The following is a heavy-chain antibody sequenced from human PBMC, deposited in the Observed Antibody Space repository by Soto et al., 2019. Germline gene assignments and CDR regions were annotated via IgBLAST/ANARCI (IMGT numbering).Heavy chain of an antibody. J-gene: IGHJ5*02. CDR1: GLSITDSEMG. V-gene: IGHV2-26*01. Sequence: QVTLKESGPVLVKPTETLTLRCTVSGLSITDSEMGVSWIRQPPGQPLEWLPHIDSSGEKCHRTFLKSRLTISKDASKSQIGLTTTNTDPADTATYYCARRHLAVAVSSWFDPWGQGIPVTVSS. D-gene: IGHD6-19*01. CDR3: ARRHLAVAVSSWFDP. CDR2: IDSSGEK.